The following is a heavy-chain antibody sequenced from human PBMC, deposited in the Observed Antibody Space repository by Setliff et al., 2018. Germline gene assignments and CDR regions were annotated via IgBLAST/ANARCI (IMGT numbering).Heavy chain of an antibody. V-gene: IGHV2-70*12. CDR2: IDWDDDK. D-gene: IGHD1-1*01. CDR3: AHTGIQPKPNNWFDP. CDR1: GFSLSTGGMC. Sequence: SGPTLVNPTQTLTLTCTFSGFSLSTGGMCVSWIRQPPGKALGWLARIDWDDDKYYNPSLRTRLTISKDTSRNQVVLTMTNMDPVDTATYYCAHTGIQPKPNNWFDPWGQGTLVTVSS. J-gene: IGHJ5*02.